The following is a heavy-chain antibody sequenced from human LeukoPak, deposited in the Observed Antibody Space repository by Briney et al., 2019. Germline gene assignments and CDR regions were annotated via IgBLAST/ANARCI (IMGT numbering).Heavy chain of an antibody. CDR3: AGPGYDYLFDY. Sequence: MSSETLSLTCTVSGGSISSSSYYWGWIRQPPGKGLEWIGSVYYSGSTYYNPSLKSRVTISVDTSKNQFSLKLSSVTAADTAVYYCAGPGYDYLFDYWGQGTLVTVSS. V-gene: IGHV4-39*07. J-gene: IGHJ4*02. D-gene: IGHD4-11*01. CDR1: GGSISSSSYY. CDR2: VYYSGST.